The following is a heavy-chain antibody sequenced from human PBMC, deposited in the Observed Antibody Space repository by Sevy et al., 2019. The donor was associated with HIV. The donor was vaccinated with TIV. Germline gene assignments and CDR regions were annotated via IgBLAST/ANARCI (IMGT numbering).Heavy chain of an antibody. J-gene: IGHJ4*02. V-gene: IGHV3-30*04. D-gene: IGHD2-21*02. CDR1: GFTFSDYD. CDR3: ARLFSCGGDCYYLDH. Sequence: GGSLRLSCAGSGFTFSDYDMHWVRQAPGKGLEWVAVMSHDGNYKNYADSVKVRFTISGDNFKNTLYLQMNSLRVEDTAIYFCARLFSCGGDCYYLDHWGQGALVTVSS. CDR2: MSHDGNYK.